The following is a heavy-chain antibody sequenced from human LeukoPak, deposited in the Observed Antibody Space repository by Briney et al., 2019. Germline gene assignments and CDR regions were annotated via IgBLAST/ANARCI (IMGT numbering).Heavy chain of an antibody. CDR3: ARDPYYYDSSGYYASYYFDY. CDR1: GYTFTSYY. Sequence: ASVTVSCKASGYTFTSYYMHWVRQAPGQGLEWMGWINPNSGGTNYAQKFQGRVTMTRDMSTSTVYMELSSLRSEDTAVYYCARDPYYYDSSGYYASYYFDYWGQGTLVTVSS. J-gene: IGHJ4*02. CDR2: INPNSGGT. D-gene: IGHD3-22*01. V-gene: IGHV1-2*02.